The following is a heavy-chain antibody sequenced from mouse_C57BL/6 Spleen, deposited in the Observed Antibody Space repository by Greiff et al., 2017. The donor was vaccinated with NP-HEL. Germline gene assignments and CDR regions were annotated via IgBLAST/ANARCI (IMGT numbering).Heavy chain of an antibody. D-gene: IGHD1-1*01. Sequence: EVHLVESGGGLVKPGGSLKLSCAASGFTFSDYGMHWVRQAPEKGLEWVAYISSGSSTIYYADTVKGRFTISRDNAKNTLFLQMTSLRSEDTAMYYCARQGGRDYYGSSYGYFDVWGTGTTVTVSS. V-gene: IGHV5-17*01. J-gene: IGHJ1*03. CDR3: ARQGGRDYYGSSYGYFDV. CDR2: ISSGSSTI. CDR1: GFTFSDYG.